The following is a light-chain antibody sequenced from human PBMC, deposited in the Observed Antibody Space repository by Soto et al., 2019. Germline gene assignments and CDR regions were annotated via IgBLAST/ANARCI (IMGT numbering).Light chain of an antibody. V-gene: IGKV1-5*01. CDR1: QSISSW. CDR3: QQYNSYSPDT. J-gene: IGKJ4*01. Sequence: IQMTQSPSTLSASVGDRVTITCRASQSISSWLAWYQQKPGKAPKLLIYDASSLESGVPSRFSGSGSGTEFTLTISSLQPDDFATYYCQQYNSYSPDTFGGGTKVEIK. CDR2: DAS.